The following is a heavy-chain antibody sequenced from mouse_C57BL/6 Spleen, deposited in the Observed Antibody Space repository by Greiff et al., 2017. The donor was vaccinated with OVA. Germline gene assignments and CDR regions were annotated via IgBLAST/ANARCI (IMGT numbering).Heavy chain of an antibody. CDR2: IHPNSGST. CDR3: SRNGGAYDSYAMDY. D-gene: IGHD2-12*01. Sequence: VQLQQSGAELVKPGASVKLSCKASGYTFTSYWMHWVKQRPGQGLEWIGMIHPNSGSTNYNEKFKRKATLTVDKSSSTAYMQRSSLTSDDAAVYYCSRNGGAYDSYAMDYWGQGTSVTVSS. V-gene: IGHV1-64*01. CDR1: GYTFTSYW. J-gene: IGHJ4*01.